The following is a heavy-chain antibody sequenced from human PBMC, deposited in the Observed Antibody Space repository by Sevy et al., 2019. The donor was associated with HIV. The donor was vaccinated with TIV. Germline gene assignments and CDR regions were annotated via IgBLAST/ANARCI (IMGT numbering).Heavy chain of an antibody. D-gene: IGHD3-22*01. CDR3: ARGGDFNDRSAKRDLDY. CDR1: GFTFSNYG. J-gene: IGHJ4*02. Sequence: GGSLRLSCTASGFTFSNYGMHWVRQAPGKGLEWVAVIWNDGSNKYYADSVKGRFTISRDNSKNTLYLQMNSLRVEDTAVYFCARGGDFNDRSAKRDLDYWGQGTLVTVS. CDR2: IWNDGSNK. V-gene: IGHV3-33*01.